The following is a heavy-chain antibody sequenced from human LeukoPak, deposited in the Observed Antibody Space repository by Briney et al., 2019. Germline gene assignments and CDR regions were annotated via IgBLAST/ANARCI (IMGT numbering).Heavy chain of an antibody. CDR3: ARTGHTDAFDI. CDR1: GYTFTGYY. V-gene: IGHV1-2*02. Sequence: ASVKVSCKASGYTFTGYYVHWVRQAPGQGLEWMGWINPNSGGTNFARKFQGRVTVTRDTSISTAYMEVSRLTSDDTAVYYRARTGHTDAFDIWGQGTMVTVSS. D-gene: IGHD2-21*01. CDR2: INPNSGGT. J-gene: IGHJ3*02.